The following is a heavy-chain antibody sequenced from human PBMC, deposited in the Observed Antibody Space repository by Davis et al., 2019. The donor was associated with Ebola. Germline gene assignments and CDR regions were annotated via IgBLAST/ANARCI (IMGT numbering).Heavy chain of an antibody. CDR2: INPLRGTT. D-gene: IGHD4-17*01. CDR1: GGTLSSHA. Sequence: SVKVSCKASGGTLSSHAMNWVRQAPGQGLEWMGRINPLRGTTNSAQRFQGRLTISADKSTSTVYMELRSLRSEDTAIYYCARDNDYGDPSFDYWGQGTLVTVSS. V-gene: IGHV1-69*04. CDR3: ARDNDYGDPSFDY. J-gene: IGHJ4*02.